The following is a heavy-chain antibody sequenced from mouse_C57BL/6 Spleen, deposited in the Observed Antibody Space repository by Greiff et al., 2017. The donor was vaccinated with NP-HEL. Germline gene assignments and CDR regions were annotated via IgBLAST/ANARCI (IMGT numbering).Heavy chain of an antibody. CDR3: TREGLDYDGDYFDY. D-gene: IGHD2-4*01. CDR2: IDPETGGT. V-gene: IGHV1-15*01. Sequence: QVQLQQSGAELVRPGASVTLSCKASGYTFTDYEMHWVKQTPVHGLEWIGAIDPETGGTAYNQKFKGKAILTADKSSSTAYMELRSLTSEDSAVYYCTREGLDYDGDYFDYWGQGTTLTVSS. CDR1: GYTFTDYE. J-gene: IGHJ2*01.